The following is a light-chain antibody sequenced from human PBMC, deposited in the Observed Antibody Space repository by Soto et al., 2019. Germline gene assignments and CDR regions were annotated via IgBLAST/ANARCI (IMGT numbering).Light chain of an antibody. J-gene: IGKJ3*01. Sequence: ENVLTQSPGPLSFSPGERATLSCRASQSLSSSYLAWYQQKPGQAPRLLIYGASSRATGIPDRFSGSGSGTDFTLTISRLEPEDFAVYYCQQYGSSPFTFGPGTKVDIK. CDR2: GAS. V-gene: IGKV3-20*01. CDR3: QQYGSSPFT. CDR1: QSLSSSY.